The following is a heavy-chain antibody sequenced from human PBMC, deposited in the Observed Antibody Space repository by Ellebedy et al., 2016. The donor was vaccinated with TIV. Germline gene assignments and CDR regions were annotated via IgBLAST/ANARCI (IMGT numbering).Heavy chain of an antibody. J-gene: IGHJ4*02. CDR2: VHSGGGT. Sequence: PGGSLRLSCAASGFTVSSNSLTWVRQAPGKGLEWVSVVHSGGGTNSADSVKGRFTISRDNSKNTVSLQMNSLRAEDTAVYYCARGRATFDYWGQGTLVTVSS. CDR1: GFTVSSNS. D-gene: IGHD1-26*01. CDR3: ARGRATFDY. V-gene: IGHV3-66*01.